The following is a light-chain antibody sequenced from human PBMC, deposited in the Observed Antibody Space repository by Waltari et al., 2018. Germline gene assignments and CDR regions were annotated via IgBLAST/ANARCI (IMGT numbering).Light chain of an antibody. J-gene: IGLJ3*02. CDR1: SGHSSNV. Sequence: QLVLTQSPSASASLGASVKLTCTLSSGHSSNVIAWHQQQPEKGPRYLMKVNSDGSHSKGDVIPDRFSGSSAGADRYLTIARVQSEDEADYYCQTGGHGTWVFGGGTKLTVL. CDR2: VNSDGSH. CDR3: QTGGHGTWV. V-gene: IGLV4-69*01.